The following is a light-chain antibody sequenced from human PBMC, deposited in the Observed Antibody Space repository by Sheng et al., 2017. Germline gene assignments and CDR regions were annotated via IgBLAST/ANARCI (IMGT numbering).Light chain of an antibody. CDR2: TND. Sequence: QSVLTQPPSVSAAPGQKVTISCSGSSSNFGNVLFPGTSPSQEQPPRSSFMTNDKRPSGIPDRFSGSKSGTSATLGITGLQPGDEAHYYCATWDGSLMTWVFGGGTKVTVL. CDR3: ATWDGSLMTWV. V-gene: IGLV1-51*01. J-gene: IGLJ3*02. CDR1: SSNFGNV.